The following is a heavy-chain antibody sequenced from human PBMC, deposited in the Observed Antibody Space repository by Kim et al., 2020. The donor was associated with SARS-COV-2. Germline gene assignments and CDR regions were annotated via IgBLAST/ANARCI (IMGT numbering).Heavy chain of an antibody. Sequence: SETLSLTCAVYGGSFSGYYWSWIRQPPGKGLEWIGEINHSGSTNYNPSLKSRVTISVDTSKNQFSLKLSSVTAADTAVYYCARGRYCSSTSCSQTYYFDYWGQGTLVTVSS. J-gene: IGHJ4*02. V-gene: IGHV4-34*01. CDR3: ARGRYCSSTSCSQTYYFDY. D-gene: IGHD2-2*01. CDR1: GGSFSGYY. CDR2: INHSGST.